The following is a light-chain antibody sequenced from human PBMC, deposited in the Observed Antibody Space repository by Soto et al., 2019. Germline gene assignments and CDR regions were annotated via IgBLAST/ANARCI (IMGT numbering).Light chain of an antibody. CDR1: QSVFFSPKNKNY. Sequence: DIVMTQSPDSLAVSLCERATINCKSSQSVFFSPKNKNYLSWYQQKPGQPPKLLVYWASTRQSGVPDRFSGSGSGTNFTLTISGLQAEDVEVYFCLQHYSFPRTFGQGTKVDIK. J-gene: IGKJ1*01. CDR3: LQHYSFPRT. V-gene: IGKV4-1*01. CDR2: WAS.